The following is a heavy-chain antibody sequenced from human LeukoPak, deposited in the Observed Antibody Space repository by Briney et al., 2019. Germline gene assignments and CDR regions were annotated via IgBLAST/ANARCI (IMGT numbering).Heavy chain of an antibody. CDR3: ARSSDSGGYYDYFDY. V-gene: IGHV5-51*01. CDR1: GYSFTSYW. CDR2: IYPGDSDT. J-gene: IGHJ4*02. Sequence: GESLEISCKGSGYSFTSYWIGWVRQMPGKGLEWMGIIYPGDSDTRYSPSSQGQVTISADKSISTAYLQWSSLKASDTAMFYCARSSDSGGYYDYFDYWGQGTLVTVSS. D-gene: IGHD3-22*01.